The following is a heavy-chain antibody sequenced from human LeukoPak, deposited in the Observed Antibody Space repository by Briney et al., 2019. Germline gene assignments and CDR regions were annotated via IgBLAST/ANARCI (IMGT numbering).Heavy chain of an antibody. Sequence: ASVKVSCKTSGYTFINYAINWGHLAPGQRPEWMGWINAGNGNTKYSQKFQGRVTITRDTSASTAYMELSSLRSEDTAVYYCARGPRAAADDYWGQGTLVTVSS. CDR2: INAGNGNT. J-gene: IGHJ4*02. CDR3: ARGPRAAADDY. V-gene: IGHV1-3*01. D-gene: IGHD6-13*01. CDR1: GYTFINYA.